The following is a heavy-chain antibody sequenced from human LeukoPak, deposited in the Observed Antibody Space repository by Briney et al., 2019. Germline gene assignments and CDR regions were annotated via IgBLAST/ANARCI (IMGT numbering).Heavy chain of an antibody. CDR1: GFAFSSYW. D-gene: IGHD2-2*01. V-gene: IGHV4-34*01. J-gene: IGHJ1*01. CDR2: INHSGST. CDR3: ARGSARTCSSTSCYARSGVYFQH. Sequence: GSLRLSCAASGFAFSSYWMSWIRQPPGKGLEWIGEINHSGSTNYNPSLKSRVTISVDTSKNQFSLKLSSVTAADTAVYYCARGSARTCSSTSCYARSGVYFQHWGQGTLVTVSS.